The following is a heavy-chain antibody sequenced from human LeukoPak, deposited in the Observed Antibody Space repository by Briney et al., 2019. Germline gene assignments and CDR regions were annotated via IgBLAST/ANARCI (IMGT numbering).Heavy chain of an antibody. CDR2: ISAYNGNT. CDR1: GYTFTAYG. J-gene: IGHJ4*02. CDR3: ATAGEGLRLGELSFFAVDY. V-gene: IGHV1-18*01. D-gene: IGHD3-16*02. Sequence: RASVKVSCKASGYTFTAYGISWVRQAPGQGLEWMGWISAYNGNTNYAQKFQGRVTMTTDTSTSTAYMEVRSLRSVDTAVYYCATAGEGLRLGELSFFAVDYWGQGTLVTVSS.